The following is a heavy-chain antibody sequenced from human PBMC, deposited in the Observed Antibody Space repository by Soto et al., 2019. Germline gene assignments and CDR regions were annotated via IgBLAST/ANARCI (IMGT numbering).Heavy chain of an antibody. V-gene: IGHV4-34*01. Sequence: SETLSLTCAVYGGSFSGYFWTWIRQPPGKGLEWIGYINHSGNTNYSPSLKSRVTISLDTSKNQFSLKLSSVTAADTAVYYCARGFVYWGQGTLVTVSS. CDR1: GGSFSGYF. J-gene: IGHJ4*02. CDR2: INHSGNT. CDR3: ARGFVY.